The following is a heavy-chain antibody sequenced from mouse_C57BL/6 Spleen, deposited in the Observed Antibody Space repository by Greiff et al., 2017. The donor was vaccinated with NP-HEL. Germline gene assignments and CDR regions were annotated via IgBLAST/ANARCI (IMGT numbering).Heavy chain of an antibody. D-gene: IGHD2-1*01. V-gene: IGHV7-3*01. J-gene: IGHJ2*01. CDR2: IRNKANGYTT. CDR3: ARSQYGNYDC. CDR1: GFTFTDYY. Sequence: EVHLVESGGGLVQPGGSLSLPCAASGFTFTDYYMSWVRQPPGKALEWLGFIRNKANGYTTEYSASVKGRFTIFRDNSHSILYLQMNALRAEGSATYYCARSQYGNYDCWGKSTTLTVSS.